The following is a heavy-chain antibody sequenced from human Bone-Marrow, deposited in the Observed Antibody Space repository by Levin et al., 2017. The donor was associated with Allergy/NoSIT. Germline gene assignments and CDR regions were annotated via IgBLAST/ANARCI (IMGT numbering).Heavy chain of an antibody. J-gene: IGHJ5*02. CDR1: GFTFRSYA. D-gene: IGHD1-26*01. V-gene: IGHV3-23*01. Sequence: GGSLRLSCVASGFTFRSYAMSWVRQAPGKGLEWVSAITGSGTTTYYADSVKGRFTISRDNSNNTMYLQMSSLRAEDTAVYYCAKDLSGSTGWFDPWGQGTRVTVSS. CDR3: AKDLSGSTGWFDP. CDR2: ITGSGTTT.